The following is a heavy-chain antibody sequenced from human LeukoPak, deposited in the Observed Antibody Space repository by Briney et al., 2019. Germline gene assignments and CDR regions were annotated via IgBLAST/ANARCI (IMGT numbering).Heavy chain of an antibody. V-gene: IGHV3-33*01. CDR2: IWYDGSNK. D-gene: IGHD7-27*01. CDR1: GFTFRSYG. CDR3: ARDGESYYGMDV. J-gene: IGHJ6*02. Sequence: GGSLRLSCAASGFTFRSYGMHWVRQAPGKGLEWVAVIWYDGSNKYYADSVKGRFTISRDNSKNTLYLQMNSLRAEDTAVYYCARDGESYYGMDVWGQGTTVTVSS.